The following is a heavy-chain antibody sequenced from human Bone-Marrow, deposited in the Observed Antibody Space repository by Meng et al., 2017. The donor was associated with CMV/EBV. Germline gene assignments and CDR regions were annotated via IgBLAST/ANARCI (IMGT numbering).Heavy chain of an antibody. D-gene: IGHD6-13*01. Sequence: SVKVSCKASGGTFSSYAISWVRQAPGQGLEWMGGIIPILGIANYAQKFQGRVTITADKSTSTAYMELSSLRSEDTAVYYCASLDGAAGTGYWGQGTLVTVSS. V-gene: IGHV1-69*10. CDR1: GGTFSSYA. CDR2: IIPILGIA. CDR3: ASLDGAAGTGY. J-gene: IGHJ4*02.